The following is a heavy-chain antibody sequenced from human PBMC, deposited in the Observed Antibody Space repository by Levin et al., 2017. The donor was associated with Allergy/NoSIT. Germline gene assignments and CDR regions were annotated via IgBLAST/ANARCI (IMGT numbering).Heavy chain of an antibody. V-gene: IGHV1-2*04. Sequence: VASVKVSCKASGYTFTGYYMHWVRQAPGQGLEWMGWINPNSGGTNYAQKFQGWVTMTRDTSISTAYMELSRLRSDDTAVYYCAISMFSSYYDFWIGGAREYYYYYGMDVWGQGTTVTVSS. CDR3: AISMFSSYYDFWIGGAREYYYYYGMDV. D-gene: IGHD3-3*01. CDR1: GYTFTGYY. CDR2: INPNSGGT. J-gene: IGHJ6*02.